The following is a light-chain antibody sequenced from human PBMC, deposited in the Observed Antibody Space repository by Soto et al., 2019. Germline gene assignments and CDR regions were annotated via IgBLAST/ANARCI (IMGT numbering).Light chain of an antibody. V-gene: IGKV3-15*01. Sequence: EIVMTQSPATLSVSPGERATLSCRASQSVSSNLAWYQQKPGQAPRLLIYGASTRATGIPARFSGSGSGTEFNLTISSLQSEDFAVSYCQQYNNWPWTFGQGTKVDIK. CDR1: QSVSSN. CDR3: QQYNNWPWT. CDR2: GAS. J-gene: IGKJ1*01.